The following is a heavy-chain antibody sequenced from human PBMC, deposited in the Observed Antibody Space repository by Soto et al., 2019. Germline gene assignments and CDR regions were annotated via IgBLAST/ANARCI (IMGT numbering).Heavy chain of an antibody. CDR1: GYTFTGYY. J-gene: IGHJ4*02. V-gene: IGHV1-2*04. CDR2: INPNSGGT. Sequence: ASVKVSCKASGYTFTGYYMHWVRQAPGQGLEWMGWINPNSGGTNYAQKFQGWVTMTRDTSISTAYMELSRLRSDDTAVYYCARDSREYSSSYTFDYWGQGTLVTVSS. CDR3: ARDSREYSSSYTFDY. D-gene: IGHD6-6*01.